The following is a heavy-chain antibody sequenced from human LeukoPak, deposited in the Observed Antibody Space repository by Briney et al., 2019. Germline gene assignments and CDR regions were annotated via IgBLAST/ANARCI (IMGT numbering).Heavy chain of an antibody. J-gene: IGHJ4*02. D-gene: IGHD3-10*01. CDR2: INDSGDYT. CDR1: GFTFSSHA. CDR3: AKDHYYYGSGSSKTAFDY. V-gene: IGHV3-23*01. Sequence: GGSLRLSCAASGFTFSSHAMSWVRQALGKGLKWVSGINDSGDYTYYTDSVKGRFTISRDNSKNTVYLQMNSLRAEDTAVYYCAKDHYYYGSGSSKTAFDYWGQGTLVTVSS.